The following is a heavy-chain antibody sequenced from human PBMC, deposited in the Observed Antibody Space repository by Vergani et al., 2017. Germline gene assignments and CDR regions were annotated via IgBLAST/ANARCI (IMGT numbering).Heavy chain of an antibody. D-gene: IGHD3-9*01. CDR1: GYTFSNYY. CDR2: INPSGGHT. CDR3: ARGDYGILTGYRY. V-gene: IGHV1-46*03. J-gene: IGHJ4*02. Sequence: QVQVVQSGAEVKKSGASVKVSCKTSGYTFSNYYMHWVRQAPGQGLEWMGIINPSGGHTNYAQKFQGRVTMIRDTSTRTVYMELSSLRSEDTAIYYCARGDYGILTGYRYWGQGTLVTVSA.